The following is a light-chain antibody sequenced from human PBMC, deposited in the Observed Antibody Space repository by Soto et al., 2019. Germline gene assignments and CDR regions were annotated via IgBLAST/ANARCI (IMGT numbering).Light chain of an antibody. CDR3: QQYGSSPRT. CDR1: QSVSSNF. CDR2: GSS. Sequence: EIVLTQSPGTLSLSPGERATLSCRASQSVSSNFLAWYQQKPGQAPSLLIYGSSSRATGIPDRFSGSGSGTYITLTISRLEPEDFAVYYCQQYGSSPRTFGQGTKVEIK. V-gene: IGKV3-20*01. J-gene: IGKJ1*01.